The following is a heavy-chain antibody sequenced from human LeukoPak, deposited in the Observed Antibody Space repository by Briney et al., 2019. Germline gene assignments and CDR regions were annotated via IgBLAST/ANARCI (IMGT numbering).Heavy chain of an antibody. D-gene: IGHD2-2*01. Sequence: GGSLRLSCAASGFTFSIYAMNWVRQAPGKGLEWVSGISDIGRNTYYSDSVKGRFTISRDNSESTVYLQMNSLTAEDTAQYYCATGCVGSPNCQTTGYDHWGQGTLVTVSS. J-gene: IGHJ4*02. V-gene: IGHV3-23*01. CDR3: ATGCVGSPNCQTTGYDH. CDR1: GFTFSIYA. CDR2: ISDIGRNT.